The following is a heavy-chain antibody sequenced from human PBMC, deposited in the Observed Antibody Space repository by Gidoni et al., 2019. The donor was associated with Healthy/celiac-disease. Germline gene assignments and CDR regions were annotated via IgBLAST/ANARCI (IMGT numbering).Heavy chain of an antibody. Sequence: KGLEWIGYIYYSGSTYYNPSLKSRVTISVDTSKNQFSLKLSSVTAADTAVYYCARATSGSSRRFDYWGQGTLVTVSS. CDR2: IYYSGST. D-gene: IGHD1-26*01. V-gene: IGHV4-31*02. CDR3: ARATSGSSRRFDY. J-gene: IGHJ4*02.